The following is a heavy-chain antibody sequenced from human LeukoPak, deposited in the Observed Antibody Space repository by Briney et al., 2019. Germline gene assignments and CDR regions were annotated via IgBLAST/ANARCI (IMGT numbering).Heavy chain of an antibody. CDR3: ARDRGPPTAIDY. V-gene: IGHV1-69*06. D-gene: IGHD3-10*01. CDR2: IIPIFGTA. CDR1: GGTFSSYA. J-gene: IGHJ4*02. Sequence: GASVKVSCKASGGTFSSYAISWVRQAPGQGLEWMGGIIPIFGTANYAQKFQGRVTITADKSTSTAYMELSSLRSEDTAVYYCARDRGPPTAIDYWGQGTLVTVSS.